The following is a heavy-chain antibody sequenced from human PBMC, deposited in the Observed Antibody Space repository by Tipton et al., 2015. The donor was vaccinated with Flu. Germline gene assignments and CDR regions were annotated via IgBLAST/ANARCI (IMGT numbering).Heavy chain of an antibody. CDR3: AREFLFFGELSTAYYFDS. Sequence: TLSLTCTVSGGSVSSGRYYWSWLRQIAGKGLEWIGRIYTTGDTNYNPSLESRVTISVDTSKKQFSLKLKSMTAADTAVYYCAREFLFFGELSTAYYFDSWGQGTLVTVSS. CDR1: GGSVSSGRYY. D-gene: IGHD3-16*01. J-gene: IGHJ4*02. CDR2: IYTTGDT. V-gene: IGHV4-61*02.